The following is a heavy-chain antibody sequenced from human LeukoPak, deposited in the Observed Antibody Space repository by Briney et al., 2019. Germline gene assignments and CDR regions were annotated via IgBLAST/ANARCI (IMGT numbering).Heavy chain of an antibody. D-gene: IGHD4-17*01. CDR1: GFTFSSYA. J-gene: IGHJ4*02. V-gene: IGHV3-23*01. CDR3: AKAWSAEFYGDSTIDD. Sequence: GGSLRLSCAASGFTFSSYAMSWVRQAPGKGLEWVSAISRSGRSTYYADSVKGRFTISRDNSKNTLYLQMNSLRAEDTAVYYCAKAWSAEFYGDSTIDDWGQGTLVTVSS. CDR2: ISRSGRST.